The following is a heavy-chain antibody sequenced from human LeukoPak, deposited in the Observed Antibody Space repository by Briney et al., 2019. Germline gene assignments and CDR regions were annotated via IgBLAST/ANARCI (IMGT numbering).Heavy chain of an antibody. D-gene: IGHD3-3*01. CDR1: GINFDDYA. Sequence: GGSLRLSCAASGINFDDYAMHWVRQAPGKGLEWVALIRGDGDSTFYADSVKGRFTISRDNSKNSLYLQMNSLRTEDTALYYCAKGFSVLASKHYYYFYGMDVWGQGTTVTVSS. CDR3: AKGFSVLASKHYYYFYGMDV. CDR2: IRGDGDST. J-gene: IGHJ6*02. V-gene: IGHV3-43*02.